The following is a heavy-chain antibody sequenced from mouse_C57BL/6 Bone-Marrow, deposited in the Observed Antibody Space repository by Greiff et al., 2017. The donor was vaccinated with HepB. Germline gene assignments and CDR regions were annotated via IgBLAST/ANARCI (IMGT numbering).Heavy chain of an antibody. J-gene: IGHJ2*01. CDR3: ARHYYGSSYFDY. CDR1: GYTFTSYW. V-gene: IGHV1-50*01. D-gene: IGHD1-1*01. Sequence: QVQLQQPGAELVKPGASVKLSCKASGYTFTSYWMQWVKQRPGQGLEWIEEIDPSDSYTNYNQKFKGKATLTVDTSSSTAYMQLSSLTSEDSAVYYCARHYYGSSYFDYWGQGTTLTVSS. CDR2: IDPSDSYT.